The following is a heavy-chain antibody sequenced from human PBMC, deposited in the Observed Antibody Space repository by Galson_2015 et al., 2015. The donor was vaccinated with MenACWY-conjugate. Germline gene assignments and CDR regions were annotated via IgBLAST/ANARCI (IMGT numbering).Heavy chain of an antibody. CDR1: GFAFSNSW. CDR2: IKRDGSVS. CDR3: ARDSSPKYGSYWYDGFDI. V-gene: IGHV3-7*03. Sequence: SLRLSCAASGFAFSNSWMTWVRQAPGKGLEWVANIKRDGSVSHYVDSVTGRFIISRDNAKNSLYLQMNSLTADDTAVYYCARDSSPKYGSYWYDGFDIWGQGTMVIVSA. D-gene: IGHD6-19*01. J-gene: IGHJ3*02.